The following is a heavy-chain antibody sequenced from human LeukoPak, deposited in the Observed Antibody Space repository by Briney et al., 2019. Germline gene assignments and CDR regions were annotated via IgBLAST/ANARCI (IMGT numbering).Heavy chain of an antibody. J-gene: IGHJ4*02. CDR1: GFTFSNFE. CDR2: IDFSGGTI. D-gene: IGHD4-17*01. CDR3: AKDPFDGDYGTYFDY. V-gene: IGHV3-48*03. Sequence: PGGSLRLSCEVSGFTFSNFEMNWVRQAPGKGLEWVSYIDFSGGTIFYADSVKGRFTISRDNAKNSLYLQMNSLRAEDTAVYYCAKDPFDGDYGTYFDYWGQGTLVTVSS.